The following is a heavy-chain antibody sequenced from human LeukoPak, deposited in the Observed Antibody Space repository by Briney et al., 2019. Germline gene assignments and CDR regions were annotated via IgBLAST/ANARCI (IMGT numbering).Heavy chain of an antibody. D-gene: IGHD7-27*01. J-gene: IGHJ4*02. CDR3: ARGPPNWGYDY. CDR2: MSPNSGDT. CDR1: GYTFTSYD. Sequence: ASVTASCTASGYTFTSYDFNWVRQATGQRPEWMGWMSPNSGDTGYAQKFQDRVTMTRNTSISTAYMELSSLRSDDTAVYYCARGPPNWGYDYWGPGTLVTVSS. V-gene: IGHV1-8*01.